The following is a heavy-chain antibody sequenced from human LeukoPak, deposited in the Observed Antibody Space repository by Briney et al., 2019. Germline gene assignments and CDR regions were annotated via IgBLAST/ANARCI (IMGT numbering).Heavy chain of an antibody. J-gene: IGHJ3*02. CDR3: ARGVVVAAPRGFAFDI. Sequence: PSETLSLTCTVSGDSISSYYWSWIRQPPGQGLEWIGYIYYSGSTNYSPSLNSRVTISADTSKNQFSLKLSSVTAADTAVYYCARGVVVAAPRGFAFDIWGQGTMVTVSS. V-gene: IGHV4-59*01. CDR1: GDSISSYY. CDR2: IYYSGST. D-gene: IGHD2-15*01.